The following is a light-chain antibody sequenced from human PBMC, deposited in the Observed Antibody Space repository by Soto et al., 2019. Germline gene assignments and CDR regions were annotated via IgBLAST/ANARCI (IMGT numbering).Light chain of an antibody. CDR2: SAS. Sequence: EIVLTQSPGTLSLSPGERATLSCRASQSVSSSYLAWYQQKPGQAPRLLIYSASTRATGTPARLTGSGSGTEFTLNISSLQSEDAAVYYCQQYTNWPPITFGQGTRLEIK. CDR1: QSVSSSY. J-gene: IGKJ5*01. CDR3: QQYTNWPPIT. V-gene: IGKV3-15*01.